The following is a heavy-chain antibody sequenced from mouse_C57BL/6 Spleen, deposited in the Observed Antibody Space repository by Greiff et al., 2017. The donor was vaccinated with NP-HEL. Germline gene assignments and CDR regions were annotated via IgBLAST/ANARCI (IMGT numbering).Heavy chain of an antibody. D-gene: IGHD2-4*01. Sequence: EVQLQQSGAELVRPGASVKLSCTASGFNIKDDYMHWVKQRPEQGLEWIGWIDPENGDTEYASKFHGKATITADTSSNTAYLQLSSLTSEDTAVYYCTFIYYDYDRGFAYWGQGTLVTVSA. CDR1: GFNIKDDY. J-gene: IGHJ3*01. CDR3: TFIYYDYDRGFAY. CDR2: IDPENGDT. V-gene: IGHV14-4*01.